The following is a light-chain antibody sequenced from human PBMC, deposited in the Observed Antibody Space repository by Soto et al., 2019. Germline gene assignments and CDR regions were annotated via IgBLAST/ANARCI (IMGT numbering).Light chain of an antibody. CDR3: LRYMGSGIWV. CDR1: SGSVSTSYY. V-gene: IGLV8-61*01. CDR2: NTN. Sequence: QTVVTQEPSSSVSPGGTITLTCGLSSGSVSTSYYPSWYQQTPGQAPRTLIYNTNTRSSGVPDRFSGSVLGNTAALTITGAQADDESDYYCLRYMGSGIWVFGGGTKLTVL. J-gene: IGLJ3*02.